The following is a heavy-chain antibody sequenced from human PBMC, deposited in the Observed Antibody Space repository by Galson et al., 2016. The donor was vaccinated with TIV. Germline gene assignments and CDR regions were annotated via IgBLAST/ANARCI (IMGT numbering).Heavy chain of an antibody. CDR3: ARSWSVGAPNWVDP. Sequence: SVKVSCKASGYTFTSYHINWVRQATGQGLEWVGWINPDSGNTGYVQKFQGRVTMTRNISASTVYMELSSLRSEDTAVYYCARSWSVGAPNWVDPWGQGTLVTVSS. CDR2: INPDSGNT. J-gene: IGHJ5*02. V-gene: IGHV1-8*02. D-gene: IGHD1-26*01. CDR1: GYTFTSYH.